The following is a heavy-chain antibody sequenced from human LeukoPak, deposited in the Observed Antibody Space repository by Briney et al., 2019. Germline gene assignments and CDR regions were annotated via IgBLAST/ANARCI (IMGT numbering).Heavy chain of an antibody. CDR1: SGSISSYY. V-gene: IGHV4-4*07. J-gene: IGHJ4*02. D-gene: IGHD4-23*01. CDR2: ILTSGST. Sequence: SETLSLTCTVSSGSISSYYWSWIRQPAGKGLEWIGRILTSGSTNYNPSLQSRVTMSVDTSKNQFSLKLNSMTAADTAVYYCAREFSYGSNGRGFDYWGQGTLVTASS. CDR3: AREFSYGSNGRGFDY.